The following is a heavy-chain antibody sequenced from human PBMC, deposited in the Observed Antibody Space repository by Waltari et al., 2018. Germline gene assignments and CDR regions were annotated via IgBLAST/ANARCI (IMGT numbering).Heavy chain of an antibody. V-gene: IGHV4-31*03. D-gene: IGHD6-13*01. CDR3: ARGTRRLTQQLAKEAGRGFDP. CDR2: IYYSGST. J-gene: IGHJ5*02. CDR1: GGSISSGGYY. Sequence: QVQLQESGPGLVKPSQTLSLTCTVSGGSISSGGYYWSWIRQHPGKGLEWIGYIYYSGSTYYNPSLKSRVTISVDTSKNQFSLKLSSVTAADTAVYYCARGTRRLTQQLAKEAGRGFDPWGQGTMVTVSS.